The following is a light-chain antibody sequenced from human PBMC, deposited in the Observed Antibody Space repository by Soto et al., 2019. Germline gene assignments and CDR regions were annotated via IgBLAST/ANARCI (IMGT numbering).Light chain of an antibody. CDR3: ISYTSSSTHV. CDR2: DVS. J-gene: IGLJ1*01. Sequence: QSALTQPASVSGSPGQSITISCTGTNSDVGTYNFVSWYQQHPGQLPKLMIFDVSRRPSGVSDRFSGSKSGNTASLTISGLQAEDEGDYYCISYTSSSTHVFGSGTKVTVL. V-gene: IGLV2-14*03. CDR1: NSDVGTYNF.